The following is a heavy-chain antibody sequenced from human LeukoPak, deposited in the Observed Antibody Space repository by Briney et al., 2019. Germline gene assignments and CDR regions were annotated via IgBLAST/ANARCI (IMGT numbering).Heavy chain of an antibody. D-gene: IGHD7-27*01. V-gene: IGHV1-2*02. CDR3: ARNWGHYDAFDF. J-gene: IGHJ3*01. CDR2: INPNSGGT. CDR1: GYTFTSYG. Sequence: GASVKVSCKASGYTFTSYGISWVRRAPGQGLEWMGWINPNSGGTDNAQMFQGRVTMTRDTSISTTYMELSRLRSDDTAVYYCARNWGHYDAFDFWGQGTMVTVSS.